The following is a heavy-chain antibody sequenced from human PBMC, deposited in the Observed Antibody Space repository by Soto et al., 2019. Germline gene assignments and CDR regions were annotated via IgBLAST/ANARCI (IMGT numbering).Heavy chain of an antibody. J-gene: IGHJ4*02. CDR1: GKSLSGYY. CDR2: INHSGNT. Sequence: SETLSLTCAVSGKSLSGYYWSWIRQPPGKALEWIGEINHSGNTNYNPSLKSRVTISVDTSKNQLFLNLSSVTAADTAMYYCARHHVRGRTIAGAAEFWGQGTLVTVSS. CDR3: ARHHVRGRTIAGAAEF. D-gene: IGHD1-26*01. V-gene: IGHV4-34*01.